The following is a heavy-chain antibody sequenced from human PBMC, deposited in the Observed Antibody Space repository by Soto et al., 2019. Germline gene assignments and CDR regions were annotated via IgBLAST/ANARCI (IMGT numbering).Heavy chain of an antibody. D-gene: IGHD4-17*01. J-gene: IGHJ4*02. CDR2: IYYSGST. CDR3: ARRYGPGFDY. V-gene: IGHV4-59*08. Sequence: QVQLQESGPGLVKPSQTLSLTCTVSGGSISSYYWSWIRQPPGKGLEWIGYIYYSGSTNYNPSLKSRVTISVDTSKNQFSLKLSSVTAADTAVDYCARRYGPGFDYWGQGTLVTVSS. CDR1: GGSISSYY.